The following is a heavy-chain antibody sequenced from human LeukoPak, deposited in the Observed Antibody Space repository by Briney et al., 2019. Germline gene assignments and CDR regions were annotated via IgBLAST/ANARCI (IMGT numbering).Heavy chain of an antibody. Sequence: GGSLRLSWVASGFTLSIYQVNWVRQAPGKGPEWLSYISTRSDDIYYAESVKGRFAISRDNAKNSLFLQMDNLRDEDTGIYFCARGMPTRTFDLWGQGTLVTVSS. J-gene: IGHJ4*02. D-gene: IGHD1-14*01. CDR2: ISTRSDDI. CDR3: ARGMPTRTFDL. CDR1: GFTLSIYQ. V-gene: IGHV3-21*04.